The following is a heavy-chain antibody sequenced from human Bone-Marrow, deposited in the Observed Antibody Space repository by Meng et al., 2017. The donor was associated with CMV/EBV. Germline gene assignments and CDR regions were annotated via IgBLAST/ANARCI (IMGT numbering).Heavy chain of an antibody. CDR3: ARVQSGLLWFGELSRNWFDP. CDR2: ISAYNGNT. D-gene: IGHD3-10*01. V-gene: IGHV1-18*01. CDR1: GYTFTSYG. J-gene: IGHJ5*02. Sequence: ASVKVSCKASGYTFTSYGISWVRQAPGQGLEWMGWISAYNGNTNYAQKLQGRVTMTTDTSTSTAYMELRSLRSDDTAVYYCARVQSGLLWFGELSRNWFDPWGQGTRVTGSS.